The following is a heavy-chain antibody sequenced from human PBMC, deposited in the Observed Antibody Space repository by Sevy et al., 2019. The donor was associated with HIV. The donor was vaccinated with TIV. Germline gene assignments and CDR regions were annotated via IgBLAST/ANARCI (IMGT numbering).Heavy chain of an antibody. CDR3: ARQTYNWNYVSAFDY. CDR1: GGSISSSSYY. D-gene: IGHD1-7*01. CDR2: IYYSGST. J-gene: IGHJ4*02. V-gene: IGHV4-39*01. Sequence: SETLSLTCTVSGGSISSSSYYWGWIRQPPGKGLEWIGSIYYSGSTYYNPSLKSRVTISVDTSKNQFSLKLSSVTAADTTVYYCARQTYNWNYVSAFDYWGQGPLVTVSS.